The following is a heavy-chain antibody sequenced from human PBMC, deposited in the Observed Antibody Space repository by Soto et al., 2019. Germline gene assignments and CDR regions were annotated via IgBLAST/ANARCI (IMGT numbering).Heavy chain of an antibody. Sequence: GGSLRLSCAASGLDFSSEVMCWVRQAPGKGLEWVSSISGSGRTIYHAGSMRGRFAISRDNSKNSLYLQLNNLRVDDTAVYYCAKVGPSYYYGMDVWGQGTTVTVSS. J-gene: IGHJ6*02. CDR1: GLDFSSEV. CDR3: AKVGPSYYYGMDV. D-gene: IGHD1-26*01. CDR2: ISGSGRTI. V-gene: IGHV3-23*01.